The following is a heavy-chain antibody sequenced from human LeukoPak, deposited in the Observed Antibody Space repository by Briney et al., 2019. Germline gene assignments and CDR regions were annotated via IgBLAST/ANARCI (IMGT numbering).Heavy chain of an antibody. V-gene: IGHV3-23*01. Sequence: PGGCLRLSRAAAGFTVVSYAIGCGRPAPGKGPEWVSAISGSSGHTYYADSVKGRFTISRHNSNNTLYLQMNSLRAEDTAVYYCAKVGFSEMEWLLYSDHWGQGTLVTVSS. CDR1: GFTVVSYA. CDR3: AKVGFSEMEWLLYSDH. D-gene: IGHD3-3*01. J-gene: IGHJ4*02. CDR2: ISGSSGHT.